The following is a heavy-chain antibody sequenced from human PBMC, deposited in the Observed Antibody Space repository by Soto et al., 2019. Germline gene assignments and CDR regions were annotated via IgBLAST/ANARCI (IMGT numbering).Heavy chain of an antibody. J-gene: IGHJ2*01. Sequence: EVQLVESGGGLVQPGRSLRLSCAASGFTFDDYAMHWVRQAPGKGLEWVSGISWNSGSIGYADSVKGRFTISRDNAKNPLYLHMSRLRAEDTDLDYCAKDVYQSWLQLNWYFGLWGRGTLVTVSS. D-gene: IGHD4-4*01. V-gene: IGHV3-9*01. CDR2: ISWNSGSI. CDR3: AKDVYQSWLQLNWYFGL. CDR1: GFTFDDYA.